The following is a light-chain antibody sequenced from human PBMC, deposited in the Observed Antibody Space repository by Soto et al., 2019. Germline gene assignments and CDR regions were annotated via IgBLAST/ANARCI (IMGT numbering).Light chain of an antibody. Sequence: EIQMTQSPSSLSASVGDRITITCRASRSISNYLNWYQQKPGKAPNLLIYAASSLQSGVPSRFSGSGSRTDFTLTISSLQPEDFATYYCQQSFSTPRTFGQGTKVDI. CDR3: QQSFSTPRT. J-gene: IGKJ1*01. CDR1: RSISNY. CDR2: AAS. V-gene: IGKV1-39*01.